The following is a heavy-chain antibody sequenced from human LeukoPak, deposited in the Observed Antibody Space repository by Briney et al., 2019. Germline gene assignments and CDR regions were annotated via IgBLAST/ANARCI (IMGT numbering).Heavy chain of an antibody. J-gene: IGHJ4*02. V-gene: IGHV4-61*02. D-gene: IGHD6-6*01. CDR1: DGSISSGSYY. CDR3: ASSEYSSSSPFDY. CDR2: IYTSGST. Sequence: PSETLSLTCTVSDGSISSGSYYWSWIRQPAGKGLEWIGRIYTSGSTNYNPSLKSRVTISVDTSKNQFSLKLSSVTAADTAVYYCASSEYSSSSPFDYWGQGTLVTVSS.